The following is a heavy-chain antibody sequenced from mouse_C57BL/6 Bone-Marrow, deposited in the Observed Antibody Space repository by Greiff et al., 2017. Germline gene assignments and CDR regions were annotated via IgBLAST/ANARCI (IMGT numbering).Heavy chain of an antibody. Sequence: VKLQESGPELVKPGASVKISCKASGYAFSSSWMNWVKQRPGKGLEWIGRIYPGDGDTNYNGKFKGKATLTADKSSSTAYMQLSSLTSEDSAVYFCARLRKGYWGQGTTLTVSS. CDR1: GYAFSSSW. V-gene: IGHV1-82*01. J-gene: IGHJ2*01. CDR2: IYPGDGDT. CDR3: ARLRKGY.